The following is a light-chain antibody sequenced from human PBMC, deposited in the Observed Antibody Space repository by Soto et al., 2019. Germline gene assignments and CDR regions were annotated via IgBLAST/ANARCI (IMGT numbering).Light chain of an antibody. CDR3: QQTASFPLT. V-gene: IGKV1-12*01. Sequence: DIQMTPSPSFVSASVGDRVTITCRASQGVSSWLAWYQHKPGIAPKLLIHAASSLESGVPSRFSGSGSVTDFTLTISSLQPEDFATYYCQQTASFPLTFGGGTKVEIK. CDR1: QGVSSW. J-gene: IGKJ4*01. CDR2: AAS.